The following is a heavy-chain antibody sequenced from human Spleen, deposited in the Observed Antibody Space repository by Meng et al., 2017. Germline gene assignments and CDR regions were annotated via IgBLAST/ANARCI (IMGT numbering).Heavy chain of an antibody. CDR3: ASGERGDLVDY. CDR2: ISSTSSYI. V-gene: IGHV3-21*01. J-gene: IGHJ4*02. Sequence: EVQLVESGGGLVKPGGSLRLSCAAVGFTFSSYSMTWVRQAPGKGLEWVSSISSTSSYIYFADSLKGRFTISRDNAKNSLYLQMNGLRAEDTAVYYCASGERGDLVDYWGQGTLVTVSS. CDR1: GFTFSSYS. D-gene: IGHD1-1*01.